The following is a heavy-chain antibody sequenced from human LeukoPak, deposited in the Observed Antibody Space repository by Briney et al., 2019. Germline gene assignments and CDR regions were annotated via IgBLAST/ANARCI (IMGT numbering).Heavy chain of an antibody. V-gene: IGHV4-34*12. J-gene: IGHJ4*02. CDR2: IIHSGST. D-gene: IGHD2-2*02. CDR3: ASLVVPTSIGDY. Sequence: SETLSLTCAVYGGSFSGYYWSWIRQPPGKGLEWIGEIIHSGSTNYNPSLKSRVTISVDTSKSQFSLKPSSVTAADTAVYYCASLVVPTSIGDYWGQGTLVTVSS. CDR1: GGSFSGYY.